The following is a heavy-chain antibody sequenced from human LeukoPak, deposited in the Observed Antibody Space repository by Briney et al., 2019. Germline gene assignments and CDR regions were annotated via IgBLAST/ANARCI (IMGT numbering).Heavy chain of an antibody. CDR1: GYTFTSYY. J-gene: IGHJ5*02. CDR2: INTNTGNP. CDR3: ARVGPGIAAAEEWFDP. V-gene: IGHV7-4-1*02. Sequence: ASVKVSCKASGYTFTSYYMHWVRQAPGQGLEWMGWINTNTGNPTYAQGFTGRFVFSLDTSVSTAYLQISSLKAEDTAVYYCARVGPGIAAAEEWFDPWGQGTLVTVSS. D-gene: IGHD6-13*01.